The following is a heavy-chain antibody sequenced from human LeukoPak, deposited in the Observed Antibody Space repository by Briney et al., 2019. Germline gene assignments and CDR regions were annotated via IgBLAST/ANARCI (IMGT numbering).Heavy chain of an antibody. D-gene: IGHD6-19*01. V-gene: IGHV3-48*03. J-gene: IGHJ5*02. CDR2: ISHSGGHTR. CDR3: AKDFSGWSLGS. Sequence: PGGSLRLSCVASGFAFCGNEVNWVRQAPGKGLEWFAYISHSGGHTRIYADSVQGRFTISRDDAKNSLYLQKDSLRVEDTALYYCAKDFSGWSLGSWGQGTLVTVSS. CDR1: GFAFCGNE.